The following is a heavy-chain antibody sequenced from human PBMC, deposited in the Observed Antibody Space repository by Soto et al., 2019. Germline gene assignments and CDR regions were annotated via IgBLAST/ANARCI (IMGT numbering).Heavy chain of an antibody. CDR3: ARDRSVGSYNWFDP. V-gene: IGHV3-33*01. CDR1: GFTFSSYG. J-gene: IGHJ5*02. D-gene: IGHD1-26*01. CDR2: IWYDGSNK. Sequence: GSLRLSCAASGFTFSSYGMHWVRQAPGKGLEWVAVIWYDGSNKYYADSVKGRFTISRDNSKNTLYLQMNSLRAEDTAVYYCARDRSVGSYNWFDPWGQGTLVTVSS.